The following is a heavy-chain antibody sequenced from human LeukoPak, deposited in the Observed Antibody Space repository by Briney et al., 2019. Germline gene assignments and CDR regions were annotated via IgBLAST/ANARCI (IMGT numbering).Heavy chain of an antibody. V-gene: IGHV1-69*04. J-gene: IGHJ4*02. D-gene: IGHD5-12*01. CDR3: ARVTPHIVATPPDY. Sequence: ASVKVSCKASGGTFSSYAISWVRQAPGQGLEWMGRIIPILGIANYAQNFQGRVPITADKSTSTAYMELSSLRSEDTAVYYCARVTPHIVATPPDYWSQGTLVTVSP. CDR1: GGTFSSYA. CDR2: IIPILGIA.